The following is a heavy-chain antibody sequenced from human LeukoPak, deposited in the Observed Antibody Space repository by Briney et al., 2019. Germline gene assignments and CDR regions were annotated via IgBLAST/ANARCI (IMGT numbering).Heavy chain of an antibody. CDR2: IYYSGST. J-gene: IGHJ6*02. V-gene: IGHV4-59*01. D-gene: IGHD3-3*01. Sequence: PSETLSLTCTVSGGSISSYYWSWLRQPPGKGLEWIGYIYYSGSTNYNPSLKSRVTISVDTSKNQFSLKLSSVTAADTAVYYCARVSSYNRYYDFWSGNNYGMDVWGQGTTVTVSS. CDR3: ARVSSYNRYYDFWSGNNYGMDV. CDR1: GGSISSYY.